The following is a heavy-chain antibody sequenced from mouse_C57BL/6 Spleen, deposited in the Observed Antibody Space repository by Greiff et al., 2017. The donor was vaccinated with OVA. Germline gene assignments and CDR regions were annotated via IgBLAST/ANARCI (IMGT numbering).Heavy chain of an antibody. D-gene: IGHD4-1*01. CDR3: ARYGAGTFPFFDY. V-gene: IGHV7-3*01. CDR1: GFTFTDYY. J-gene: IGHJ2*01. Sequence: EVKVEESGGGLVQPGGSLSLSCAASGFTFTDYYMSWVRQPPGKALEWLGFIRNKANGYTTEYSASVKGRFTISRDNSQSILYLQMNALRAEDSATYYCARYGAGTFPFFDYWGQGTTLTVSS. CDR2: IRNKANGYTT.